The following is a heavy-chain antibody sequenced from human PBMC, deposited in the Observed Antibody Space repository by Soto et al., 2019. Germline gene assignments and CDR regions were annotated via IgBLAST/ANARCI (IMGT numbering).Heavy chain of an antibody. Sequence: EVQLLESGGGLVQPGGSLRVSCEASGFTFSHYAMTWVRQAPGRGLEWVSTISDSGGSTHYADSVKGRFTISRDNSKNTLYLQMNSLRAEDTAVYYCANGWFGELTPYYYMDVWGKGTTVTVSS. D-gene: IGHD3-10*01. CDR1: GFTFSHYA. V-gene: IGHV3-23*01. CDR3: ANGWFGELTPYYYMDV. J-gene: IGHJ6*03. CDR2: ISDSGGST.